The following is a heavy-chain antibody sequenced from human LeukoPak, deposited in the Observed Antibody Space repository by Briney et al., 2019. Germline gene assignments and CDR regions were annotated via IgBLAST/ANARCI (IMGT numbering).Heavy chain of an antibody. CDR3: ARVDCSSTTCYTGMGYYYYYYMDV. CDR2: ISSSSSTI. CDR1: GLTFSRDW. J-gene: IGHJ6*03. V-gene: IGHV3-48*01. Sequence: GGSLRLSCEASGLTFSRDWMGWVRQAPGKGLEWVSYISSSSSTIYYADSVKGRFTISRDNAKNSLYLQMNSLRAEDTAVYYCARVDCSSTTCYTGMGYYYYYYMDVWGKGTTVTVSS. D-gene: IGHD2-2*02.